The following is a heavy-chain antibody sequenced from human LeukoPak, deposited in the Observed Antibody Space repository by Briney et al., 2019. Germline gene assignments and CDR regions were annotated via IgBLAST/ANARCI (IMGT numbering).Heavy chain of an antibody. CDR1: GYTFTGYY. CDR3: ARDRQLSFGVVIPRWFDP. Sequence: ASVKVSCKASGYTFTGYYMHWVRQAPGQGLEWMGWINPNSGGTNYAQKFQGRVTMTRDTSVSTAYMELSRLRSDDTAVYYCARDRQLSFGVVIPRWFDPWGQGTLVTVSS. D-gene: IGHD3-3*01. J-gene: IGHJ5*02. CDR2: INPNSGGT. V-gene: IGHV1-2*02.